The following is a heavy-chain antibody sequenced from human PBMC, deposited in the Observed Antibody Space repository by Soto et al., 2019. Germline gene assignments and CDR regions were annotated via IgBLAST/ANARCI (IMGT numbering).Heavy chain of an antibody. J-gene: IGHJ2*01. Sequence: QVQLQQWGAGPLRPLETLSLTCGVSGGSFSGYYWAWIRQSPGKGLGWIGEINDRGSINYNPSLKSRVSISVVTSKNHYSLNLRSGTAADTAVYYCARESHDILAGPPWVWYFDLWGRGTLVTVSS. D-gene: IGHD3-9*01. CDR1: GGSFSGYY. V-gene: IGHV4-34*01. CDR2: INDRGSI. CDR3: ARESHDILAGPPWVWYFDL.